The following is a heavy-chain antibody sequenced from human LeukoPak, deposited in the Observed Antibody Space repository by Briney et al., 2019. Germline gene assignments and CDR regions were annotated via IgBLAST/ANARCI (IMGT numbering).Heavy chain of an antibody. D-gene: IGHD3-3*01. J-gene: IGHJ4*02. CDR2: IYYSGST. CDR3: ARGSQWLFYSFDY. Sequence: SETLSLTCTVSGGSISSYYWSWIRQPPEKGLEWIGYIYYSGSTNYNPSLKSRVTISVDTSKNQCSLKLSSVTAADTAVYYCARGSQWLFYSFDYWGQGTLVTVSS. CDR1: GGSISSYY. V-gene: IGHV4-59*01.